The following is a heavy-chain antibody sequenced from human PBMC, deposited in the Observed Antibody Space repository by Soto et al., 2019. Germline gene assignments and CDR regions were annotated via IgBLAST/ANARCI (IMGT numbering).Heavy chain of an antibody. CDR3: ARWGVYEEGAFDI. CDR1: GFTFSSYA. CDR2: INSDGSST. V-gene: IGHV3-74*01. D-gene: IGHD3-16*01. J-gene: IGHJ3*02. Sequence: PGGSLRLSCAASGFTFSSYAMSWVRQAPGKGLVWVSRINSDGSSTSYADSVKGRFTISRDNAKNTLHLQMNSLRAEDTAVYYCARWGVYEEGAFDIWGQGTMVTVSS.